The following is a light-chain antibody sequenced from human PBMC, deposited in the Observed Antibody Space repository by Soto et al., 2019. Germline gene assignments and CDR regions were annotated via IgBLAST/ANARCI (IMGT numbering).Light chain of an antibody. J-gene: IGKJ5*01. CDR2: AAS. CDR1: QDISSN. Sequence: DIQMTQSPSSLSASVGDRVIITCRANQDISSNLAWFQQKLGEAPKSLIYAASSLHNGVPSKFSCSGSGRDFTLTISSLQPEDFATYSCQQYQMYPLTFGQVTPLDIK. CDR3: QQYQMYPLT. V-gene: IGKV1-16*02.